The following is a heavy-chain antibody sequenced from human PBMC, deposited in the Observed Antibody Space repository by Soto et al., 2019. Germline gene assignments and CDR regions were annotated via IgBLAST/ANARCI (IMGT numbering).Heavy chain of an antibody. J-gene: IGHJ2*01. D-gene: IGHD5-12*01. CDR2: IIPIFGTE. CDR1: GGTFSNYP. V-gene: IGHV1-69*12. CDR3: ARGNHRWLQLWYFDL. Sequence: QVQLVQSGAEVKKPGSSVKFSCKASGGTFSNYPISWVRQTPGQGLEWMGGIIPIFGTENYAQKFQGRVTITAAESTSTAYMELSSLRSEDTAVYYCARGNHRWLQLWYFDLWGRGTLVTVSS.